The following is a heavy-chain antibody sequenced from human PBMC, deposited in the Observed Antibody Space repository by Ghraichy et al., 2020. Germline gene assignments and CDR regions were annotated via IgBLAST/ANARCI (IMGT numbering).Heavy chain of an antibody. Sequence: GGSLRLSCAASGFTFSTYSMNWVCQAPGKGLEWVSSISRSGSYIYYADSLKGRFTISRDNAKNSLYLQMNSLRAEDTAVYYCARAKIVAPGHEVFDYWGQGTPVSASS. CDR1: GFTFSTYS. CDR2: ISRSGSYI. CDR3: ARAKIVAPGHEVFDY. J-gene: IGHJ4*02. D-gene: IGHD3-22*01. V-gene: IGHV3-21*01.